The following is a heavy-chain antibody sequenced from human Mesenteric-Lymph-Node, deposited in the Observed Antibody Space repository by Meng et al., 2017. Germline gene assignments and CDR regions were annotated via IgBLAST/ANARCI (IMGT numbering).Heavy chain of an antibody. V-gene: IGHV3-21*04. CDR2: ISSSSSYI. Sequence: RVELGGGLVKPGGPLRLSCAASGFTFSSYSMNWVRQAPGKGLEWVSSISSSSSYIYYADSVKGRFTISRDNAKNSLYLQMNSLRSEDTAVYYCARGSEDSSGYPFDYWGQGTLVTVSS. D-gene: IGHD3-22*01. CDR3: ARGSEDSSGYPFDY. CDR1: GFTFSSYS. J-gene: IGHJ4*02.